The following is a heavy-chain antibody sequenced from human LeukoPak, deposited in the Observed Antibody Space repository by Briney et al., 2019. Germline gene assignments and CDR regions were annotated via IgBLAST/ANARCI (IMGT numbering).Heavy chain of an antibody. CDR1: GYSISSGYY. Sequence: SGTLSLTCAVSGYSISSGYYWGWIRQPPGKGLEWIGSIYHSGSTYYNPSLKSRVTISVDTSKNQFSLKLSSVTAADTAVYYCARGVVTTRGWFDPWGQGTLVTVSS. J-gene: IGHJ5*02. D-gene: IGHD4-11*01. V-gene: IGHV4-38-2*01. CDR2: IYHSGST. CDR3: ARGVVTTRGWFDP.